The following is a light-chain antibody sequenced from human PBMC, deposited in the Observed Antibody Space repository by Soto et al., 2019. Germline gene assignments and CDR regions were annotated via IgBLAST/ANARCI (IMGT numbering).Light chain of an antibody. J-gene: IGLJ3*02. CDR3: CSYAGSYTWV. V-gene: IGLV2-11*01. Sequence: QSALTQPRSVSGSPGQSVTISCTGTSSDVGGYNYVSWYQQHPGKAPKLMIYDVSKRPSGVPDRFSGSKSGNTASLTISGLQAEYEADYYCCSYAGSYTWVFGGGPKLTVL. CDR1: SSDVGGYNY. CDR2: DVS.